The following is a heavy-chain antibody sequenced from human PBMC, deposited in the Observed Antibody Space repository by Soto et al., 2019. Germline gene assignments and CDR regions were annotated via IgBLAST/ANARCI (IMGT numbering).Heavy chain of an antibody. CDR1: GYTFTGYY. J-gene: IGHJ6*02. CDR3: ARVPGYHYYGMDV. V-gene: IGHV1-2*02. CDR2: INPNSGGT. Sequence: SVKVSCKASGYTFTGYYMHWVRQAPGQGLEWMGWINPNSGGTNYAQKFQGRVTMTRDTSISTAYMELSRLRSDDTAVYYCARVPGYHYYGMDVWGQGTTVTVSS.